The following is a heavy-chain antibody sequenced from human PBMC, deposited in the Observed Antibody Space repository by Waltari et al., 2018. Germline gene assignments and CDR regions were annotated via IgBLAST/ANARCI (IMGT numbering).Heavy chain of an antibody. CDR3: ARLSSGLDY. CDR2: IYNTGST. Sequence: QVQLQESGPGLVKTSETLSLTCTVSGCSVSSGDDYWNWIRQPPGKGLEWIGYIYNTGSTNYNPSLKSRLTISRDTSKNQFSLQLSSVTVADTAVYYCARLSSGLDYWGREAWSPSP. V-gene: IGHV4-61*08. D-gene: IGHD6-19*01. J-gene: IGHJ4*02. CDR1: GCSVSSGDDY.